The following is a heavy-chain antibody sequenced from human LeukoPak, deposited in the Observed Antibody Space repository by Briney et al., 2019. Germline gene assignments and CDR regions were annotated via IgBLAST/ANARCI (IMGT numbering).Heavy chain of an antibody. Sequence: SETLSLTCTVSGASVSSYNHCWNWIRQPPGKGLEWLGYFCYDGNSRYSPSLQSRVAISADTSKNHFSLKLTSVTAADAAVYYCARDFRGSVDAFDIWGQGTMVAVSS. CDR1: GASVSSYNHC. J-gene: IGHJ3*02. CDR2: FCYDGNS. V-gene: IGHV4-61*01. CDR3: ARDFRGSVDAFDI.